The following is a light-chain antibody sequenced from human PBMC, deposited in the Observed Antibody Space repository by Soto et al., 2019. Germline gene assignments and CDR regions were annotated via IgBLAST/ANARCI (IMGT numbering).Light chain of an antibody. J-gene: IGLJ1*01. CDR3: SSYTSSSTYV. Sequence: QSVLTQPASVSGSPGQSITISCTGTSSDVGGYNYVSWYQQHPGKAPKLVIYDVNRPSGVSNRFSGSKSGYTASLTISGLQAEDEADYYCSSYTSSSTYVFGTGTKVTVL. V-gene: IGLV2-14*03. CDR2: DV. CDR1: SSDVGGYNY.